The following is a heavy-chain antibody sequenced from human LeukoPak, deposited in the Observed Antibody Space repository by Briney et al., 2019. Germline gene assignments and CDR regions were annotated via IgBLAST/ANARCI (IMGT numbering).Heavy chain of an antibody. CDR1: GFTFSDYG. D-gene: IGHD3-22*01. CDR3: ARDNDPDYSSSPGWFDL. J-gene: IGHJ5*02. Sequence: GGSLRLSCAASGFTFSDYGIHWVRLAPGKGLEWVGVTSPDGSNKFYADSVKGRFTVSRDNSKNTLYLQMNSLRAEDTAVYYCARDNDPDYSSSPGWFDLWGHGTLVTVSS. CDR2: TSPDGSNK. V-gene: IGHV3-30*06.